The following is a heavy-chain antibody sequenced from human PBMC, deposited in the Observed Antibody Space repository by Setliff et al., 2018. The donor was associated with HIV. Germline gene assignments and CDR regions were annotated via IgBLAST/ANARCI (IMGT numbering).Heavy chain of an antibody. D-gene: IGHD3-10*01. CDR2: IYYSGST. CDR3: ARQVDTVVRGVRALAHFDL. CDR1: GVSIRSHS. Sequence: SETLSLTCTVSGVSIRSHSWSWIRQPPGRGLELIGYIYYSGSTNYNPSLKSRVTMSIDTSKHQFSLKLSSVTAADTAVYYCARQVDTVVRGVRALAHFDLWGRGTLVTVSS. V-gene: IGHV4-59*08. J-gene: IGHJ2*01.